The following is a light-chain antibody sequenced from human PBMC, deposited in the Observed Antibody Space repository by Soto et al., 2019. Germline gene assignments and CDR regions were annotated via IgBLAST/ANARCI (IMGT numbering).Light chain of an antibody. Sequence: QSALTQPASVSGSPGQSITISCTGTSSDVGGYNFVSSYQQHPGTAPKLMIYDVSNRPSGVSNRFSGSKSGNTASLTISGLQPEDEADYYCSSYTSSSTVVFGGGTKLTVL. CDR1: SSDVGGYNF. CDR2: DVS. V-gene: IGLV2-14*01. J-gene: IGLJ2*01. CDR3: SSYTSSSTVV.